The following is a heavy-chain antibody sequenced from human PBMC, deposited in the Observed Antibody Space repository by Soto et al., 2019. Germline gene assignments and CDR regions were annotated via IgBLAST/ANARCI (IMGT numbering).Heavy chain of an antibody. CDR2: ISYDGSNK. J-gene: IGHJ3*02. Sequence: PGGSLRLSCAASGFTFSSYGMHWVRQAPGKGLEWVAVISYDGSNKYYADSVKGRFTISRDNSKNTLYLQMNSLRAEDTAVYYCAKPHIVVVPAAIGGAEAFDIWGQGTMVTVSS. CDR3: AKPHIVVVPAAIGGAEAFDI. D-gene: IGHD2-2*02. V-gene: IGHV3-30*18. CDR1: GFTFSSYG.